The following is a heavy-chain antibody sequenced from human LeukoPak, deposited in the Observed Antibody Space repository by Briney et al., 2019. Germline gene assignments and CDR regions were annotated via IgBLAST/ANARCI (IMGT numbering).Heavy chain of an antibody. J-gene: IGHJ4*02. Sequence: SVKVSCKASGGTFSSYAISWVRQAPGQGLEWMGGIIPIFGTANYAQKFQGRVTITADKSTSTAYMELSSLRSEDTAVYYCARDGRGSSWYGDYWGQGTLVTVSS. CDR1: GGTFSSYA. D-gene: IGHD6-13*01. CDR2: IIPIFGTA. CDR3: ARDGRGSSWYGDY. V-gene: IGHV1-69*06.